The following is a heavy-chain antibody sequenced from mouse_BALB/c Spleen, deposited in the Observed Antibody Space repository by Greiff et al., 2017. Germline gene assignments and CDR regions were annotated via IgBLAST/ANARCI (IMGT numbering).Heavy chain of an antibody. J-gene: IGHJ3*01. CDR1: GYTFTSYW. D-gene: IGHD2-1*01. Sequence: EVQLQQSGTVLARPGASVKMSCKASGYTFTSYWMHWVNQRPGQGLEWIGAIYPGNSDTSYNQKFKGKAKLTAVTSTSTAYMELSSLTNEDSAVYYCTMGGNYEAWFAYWGQGTLVTVSA. V-gene: IGHV1-5*01. CDR3: TMGGNYEAWFAY. CDR2: IYPGNSDT.